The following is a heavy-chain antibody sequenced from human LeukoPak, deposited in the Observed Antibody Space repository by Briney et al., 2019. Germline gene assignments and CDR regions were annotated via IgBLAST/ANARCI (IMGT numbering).Heavy chain of an antibody. CDR3: AKDPQKWESYFDY. Sequence: GRSLRLSCAASGFTFSSYGMHWVRQAPGTGLEWVAVIWYDGSNKYYADSVKGRFTISRDNSKNTLYLQMNSLRAEDTAVYYCAKDPQKWESYFDYWGQGTLVTVSS. CDR2: IWYDGSNK. V-gene: IGHV3-33*06. D-gene: IGHD1-26*01. J-gene: IGHJ4*02. CDR1: GFTFSSYG.